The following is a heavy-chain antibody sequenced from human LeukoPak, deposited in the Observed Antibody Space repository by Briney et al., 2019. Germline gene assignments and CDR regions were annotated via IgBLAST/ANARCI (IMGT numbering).Heavy chain of an antibody. J-gene: IGHJ5*02. Sequence: SETLSLTCTVSGGSISSYYWSWIRQPPGKGLEWIGYIYYSGSTNYNPSLKSRVTISGDTSKNQFSLKLSSVTAADTAVYYCARGRKTDRSGGSCFSWFDPWGQGTLVTVSS. CDR1: GGSISSYY. CDR3: ARGRKTDRSGGSCFSWFDP. D-gene: IGHD2-15*01. CDR2: IYYSGST. V-gene: IGHV4-59*12.